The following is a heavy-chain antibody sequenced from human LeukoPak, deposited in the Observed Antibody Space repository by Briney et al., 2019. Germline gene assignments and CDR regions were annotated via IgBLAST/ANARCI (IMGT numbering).Heavy chain of an antibody. Sequence: SETLSLTCTVSGGSISSYYWSWIRQPPGKGLEWIGYIYYSGSTNYNPSLKSRVTISVDTSKNQFSLKLSSVTAADTAVYYCARDPDYWGQGTPVTVSS. CDR3: ARDPDY. V-gene: IGHV4-59*01. CDR2: IYYSGST. J-gene: IGHJ4*02. CDR1: GGSISSYY.